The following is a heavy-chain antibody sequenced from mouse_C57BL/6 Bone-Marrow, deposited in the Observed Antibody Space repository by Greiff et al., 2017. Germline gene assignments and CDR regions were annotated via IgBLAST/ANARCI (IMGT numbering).Heavy chain of an antibody. CDR3: ARHDTTVVFDY. CDR1: GFTFSSYT. Sequence: EVKLMESGGGLVKPGGSLKLSCAASGFTFSSYTMSWVRQTPEKRLEWVATISGGGGNTYYPDSVKGRFTISRDNAKNTLYLQMSSLRSEDTALYYCARHDTTVVFDYWGQGTTLTVSS. J-gene: IGHJ2*01. V-gene: IGHV5-9*01. D-gene: IGHD1-1*01. CDR2: ISGGGGNT.